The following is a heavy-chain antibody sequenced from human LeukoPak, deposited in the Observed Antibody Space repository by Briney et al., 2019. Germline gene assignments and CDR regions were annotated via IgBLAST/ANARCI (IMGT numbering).Heavy chain of an antibody. CDR1: GYTFTGYY. V-gene: IGHV1-2*02. CDR2: INPNSGGT. J-gene: IGHJ4*02. CDR3: ARRITAMIAGLDS. D-gene: IGHD5-18*01. Sequence: GASVKVSCKASGYTFTGYYMHWVRQAPGQGLEWMGWINPNSGGTNYAQKFQGRVTMTRNTSISTAYMELSSLRSEDTAVYYCARRITAMIAGLDSWGQGTLVTVSS.